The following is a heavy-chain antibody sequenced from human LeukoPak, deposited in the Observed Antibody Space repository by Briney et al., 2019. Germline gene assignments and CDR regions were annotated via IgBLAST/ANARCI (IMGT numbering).Heavy chain of an antibody. J-gene: IGHJ4*02. CDR3: ATFDTYCSSTSCYDY. CDR2: INHSGST. D-gene: IGHD2-2*01. CDR1: GGSFSGYY. Sequence: KPSETLSLTCAVYGGSFSGYYWSWIRQPPGKGLEWIGEINHSGSTNYNPSLKSRVTISVDTSKNQFSLKLSSVTAADTAVYYCATFDTYCSSTSCYDYWGQGTLVTVSS. V-gene: IGHV4-34*01.